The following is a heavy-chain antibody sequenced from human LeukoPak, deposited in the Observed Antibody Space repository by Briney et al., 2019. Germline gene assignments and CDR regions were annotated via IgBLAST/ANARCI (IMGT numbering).Heavy chain of an antibody. CDR3: AKDQLHRAVRGVIIGVFDY. Sequence: GGSLRLSCAASGFTFSSYAMSWVRLAPGKGLEWVSAISGSGGSTYYADSVKGRFTISRDNSKNTLYLQMNSLRAEDTAVYYCAKDQLHRAVRGVIIGVFDYWGQGTLVTVSS. J-gene: IGHJ4*02. V-gene: IGHV3-23*01. D-gene: IGHD3-10*01. CDR2: ISGSGGST. CDR1: GFTFSSYA.